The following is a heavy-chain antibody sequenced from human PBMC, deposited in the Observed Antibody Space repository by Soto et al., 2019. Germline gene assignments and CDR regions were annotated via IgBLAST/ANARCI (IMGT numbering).Heavy chain of an antibody. V-gene: IGHV4-34*01. CDR1: GGSFSGYY. J-gene: IGHJ4*02. Sequence: SETLSLTCAVYGGSFSGYYWSWIRQPPGKGLEWIGEINHSGSTNYNPSLKSRVTISVDTSKNQFSLKLSSVTAADTAVYYCARARGYSGYAKMYYFDYWGQGTLVTVSS. CDR2: INHSGST. D-gene: IGHD5-12*01. CDR3: ARARGYSGYAKMYYFDY.